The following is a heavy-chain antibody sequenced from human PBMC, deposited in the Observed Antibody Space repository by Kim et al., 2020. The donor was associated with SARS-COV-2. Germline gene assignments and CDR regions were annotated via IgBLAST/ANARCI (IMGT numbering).Heavy chain of an antibody. D-gene: IGHD3-10*01. CDR2: LYSEGTV. Sequence: GGSLRLSCAASGFTVSTNSMSWVRQAPGKGLEWVSLLYSEGTVYYADSVKGRFTISRDNFKNTLSLQMTSLRPEDTAVYYCARDWRGAHFYGFDYWGQGALVTVSS. J-gene: IGHJ4*02. CDR1: GFTVSTNS. V-gene: IGHV3-66*02. CDR3: ARDWRGAHFYGFDY.